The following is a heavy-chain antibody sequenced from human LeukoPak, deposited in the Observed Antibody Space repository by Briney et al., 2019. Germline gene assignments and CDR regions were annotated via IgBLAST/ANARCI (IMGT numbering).Heavy chain of an antibody. J-gene: IGHJ4*02. CDR1: GFTFCSYE. D-gene: IGHD3-10*01. CDR3: ARTLGVRGVIGFFDY. Sequence: GGSLRLSCAASGFTFCSYEMNWVRQAPGKGLEWVSYISSSGSTIYYADSVKGRFTISRDNAKNSLYLQMNSLRAEDTAVYYCARTLGVRGVIGFFDYWGQGTLVTVSS. CDR2: ISSSGSTI. V-gene: IGHV3-48*03.